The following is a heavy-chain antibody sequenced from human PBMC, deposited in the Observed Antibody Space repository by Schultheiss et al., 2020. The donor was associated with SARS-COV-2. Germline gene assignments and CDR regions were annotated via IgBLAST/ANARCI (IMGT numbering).Heavy chain of an antibody. CDR2: INSDGSNT. D-gene: IGHD6-19*01. Sequence: GGSLRLSCAASGFTFSSYDMHWVRQAPGEGLEWVSHINSDGSNTTYADSVKGRFTISRDNSKNTLYLQMNSLRAEDTAVYYCARVFSSDWERPFDYWGQGTLVTVAS. CDR1: GFTFSSYD. CDR3: ARVFSSDWERPFDY. V-gene: IGHV3-74*01. J-gene: IGHJ4*02.